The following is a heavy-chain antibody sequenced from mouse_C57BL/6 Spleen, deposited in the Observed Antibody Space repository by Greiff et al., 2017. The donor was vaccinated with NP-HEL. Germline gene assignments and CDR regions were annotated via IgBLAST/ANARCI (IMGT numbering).Heavy chain of an antibody. CDR2: IWSGGST. V-gene: IGHV2-2*02. J-gene: IGHJ4*01. Sequence: QVQLQQSGPGLVQPSQSLSITCTVSGFSLTSYGVHWVRQSPGKGLEWLGVIWSGGSTDYNAAFISRLGISTDNSKSQVFIKMYMLQASVTAIYYCARYGVARRREAMDYWGQGTSVTVSS. CDR1: GFSLTSYG. D-gene: IGHD1-1*02. CDR3: ARYGVARRREAMDY.